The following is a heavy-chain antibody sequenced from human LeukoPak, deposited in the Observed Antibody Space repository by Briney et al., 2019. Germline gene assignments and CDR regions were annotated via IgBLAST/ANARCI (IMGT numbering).Heavy chain of an antibody. J-gene: IGHJ4*02. Sequence: ASVKVSCKASGYTFTGYYMHWVRQAPGQGLEWMGWINPNSGGTNYAQKFQGRVTMTRDTSISTAYMELSRLRSDDTAVYYCATTLFPWPYFDYWGQGTLVTVSS. CDR2: INPNSGGT. CDR3: ATTLFPWPYFDY. V-gene: IGHV1-2*02. CDR1: GYTFTGYY. D-gene: IGHD2-21*01.